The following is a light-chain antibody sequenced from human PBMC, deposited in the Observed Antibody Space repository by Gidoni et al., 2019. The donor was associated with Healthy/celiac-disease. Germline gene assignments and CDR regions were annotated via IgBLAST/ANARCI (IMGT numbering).Light chain of an antibody. CDR3: SSYTSSSSWV. J-gene: IGLJ3*02. CDR1: SSDVGGYTY. CDR2: DVM. V-gene: IGLV2-14*01. Sequence: AALTQPATASGSPGQSIPISCTGTSSDVGGYTYVSVYHQHPGKAPKLIRYDVMNRPSWVSTRFSGSQSGNTPSLTISGLQAEDEADYYCSSYTSSSSWVFGGGTKLTVL.